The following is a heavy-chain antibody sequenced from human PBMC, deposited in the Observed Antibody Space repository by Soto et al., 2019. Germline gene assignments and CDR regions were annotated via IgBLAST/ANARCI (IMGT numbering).Heavy chain of an antibody. Sequence: GGSLRLSCSASGFTFGDYAMSWVRQAPGKGLEWVGFTRSKAYSGATDYAASVQGRFTISRENSKSIAYLQMNILKTEDTAVYYCTRGRQDFDYWGQGTVVTVSS. CDR3: TRGRQDFDY. CDR1: GFTFGDYA. V-gene: IGHV3-49*04. J-gene: IGHJ4*02. CDR2: TRSKAYSGAT.